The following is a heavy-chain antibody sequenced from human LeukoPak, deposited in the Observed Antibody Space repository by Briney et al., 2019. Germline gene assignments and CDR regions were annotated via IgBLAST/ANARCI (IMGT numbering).Heavy chain of an antibody. V-gene: IGHV4-59*01. Sequence: SETLSLTCTVSGGSISSYYWSWIRQPPGKGLEWIGYIYYSGSTNYNPPLKSRVTISVDTSKNQFSLKLSSVTAADTAVYYCARTSSSGYYFRWFDPWGQGTLVTVSS. CDR3: ARTSSSGYYFRWFDP. CDR1: GGSISSYY. D-gene: IGHD3-22*01. J-gene: IGHJ5*02. CDR2: IYYSGST.